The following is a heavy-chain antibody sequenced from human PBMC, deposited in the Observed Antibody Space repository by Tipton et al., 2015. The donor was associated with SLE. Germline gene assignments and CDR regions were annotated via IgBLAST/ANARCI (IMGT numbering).Heavy chain of an antibody. V-gene: IGHV3-53*01. CDR1: GFTVSSNY. CDR2: IYSGGSST. J-gene: IGHJ3*02. CDR3: ARPRPGDDAFDI. Sequence: SLRLSCAASGFTVSSNYMSWVRQAPGKGLEWVSVIYSGGSSTSYADSVKGRFTISRDNSKNTLYLQMNSLRAEDTAVYYCARPRPGDDAFDIWGQGTMVTVSS. D-gene: IGHD7-27*01.